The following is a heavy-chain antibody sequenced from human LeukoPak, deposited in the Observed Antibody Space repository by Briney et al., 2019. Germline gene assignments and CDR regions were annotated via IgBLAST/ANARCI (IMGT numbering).Heavy chain of an antibody. V-gene: IGHV4-59*08. J-gene: IGHJ6*02. D-gene: IGHD5-24*01. Sequence: SETLSLTCTVSGGSISSYYWSWIRQPPGKGLEWIGYIYYSGSTNYNPSLKSRVTISVDTSKNQFSLKLSSVTAADTAGYYCARTMAGYYYGMDVWGQGTTVTVSS. CDR3: ARTMAGYYYGMDV. CDR1: GGSISSYY. CDR2: IYYSGST.